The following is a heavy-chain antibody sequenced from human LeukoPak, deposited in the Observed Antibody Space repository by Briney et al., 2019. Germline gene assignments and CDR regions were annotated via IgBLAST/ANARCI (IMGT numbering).Heavy chain of an antibody. Sequence: SETLSLTCAVSGASISSSNYYWGWVRQSPGKGLEWIGNIYSSGSTNYNPSLKSRVTISVDTSKNQFSLKLSSVTAADTAVYYCARGPREGRITIFGVVMSPRPTQNWFDPWGQGTLVTVSS. V-gene: IGHV4-39*07. CDR1: GASISSSNYY. D-gene: IGHD3-3*01. CDR3: ARGPREGRITIFGVVMSPRPTQNWFDP. J-gene: IGHJ5*02. CDR2: IYSSGST.